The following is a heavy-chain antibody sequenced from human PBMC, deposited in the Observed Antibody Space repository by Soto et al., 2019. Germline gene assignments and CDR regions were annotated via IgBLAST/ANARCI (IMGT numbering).Heavy chain of an antibody. D-gene: IGHD3-10*01. Sequence: QVQLVESGGGVVQPGRSLRLSCAASGFPFTSYGMHWVREGPDKGLEWVAIISYDGSDKYYADSVKGRFTISRDNSKNSLYLQMTSLRPEDTALYYCVGGRYYFDYRGQGTLVIVSS. CDR1: GFPFTSYG. V-gene: IGHV3-30*03. J-gene: IGHJ4*02. CDR2: ISYDGSDK. CDR3: VGGRYYFDY.